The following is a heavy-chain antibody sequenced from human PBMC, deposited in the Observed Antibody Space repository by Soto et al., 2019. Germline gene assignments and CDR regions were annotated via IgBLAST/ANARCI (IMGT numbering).Heavy chain of an antibody. J-gene: IGHJ6*02. CDR1: GFTFSSYD. CDR2: IGTAGDT. D-gene: IGHD2-8*01. V-gene: IGHV3-13*01. Sequence: GGSLRLSCAASGFTFSSYDMHWVRQATGKGLEWVSAIGTAGDTYYPGSVKGRFTISRENAKNSLYLQMNSLRAGDTAVYYCAREGVYRGVLSYYYYGMDVWGQGTTVTVSS. CDR3: AREGVYRGVLSYYYYGMDV.